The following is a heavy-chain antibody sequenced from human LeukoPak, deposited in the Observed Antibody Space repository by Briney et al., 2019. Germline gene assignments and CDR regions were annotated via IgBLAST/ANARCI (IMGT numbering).Heavy chain of an antibody. CDR1: GFTVTTYG. D-gene: IGHD1-26*01. J-gene: IGHJ4*02. CDR3: AKSRSDWTHFDY. CDR2: ISCGGSST. Sequence: PGGSLRLSCAASGFTVTTYGMSWVRQAPGKGLEWVSTISCGGSSTYYADSVRGRFTISRDNSKNTLSLQMNSLRAEDTAIYYCAKSRSDWTHFDYWGQGTLVTVSS. V-gene: IGHV3-23*01.